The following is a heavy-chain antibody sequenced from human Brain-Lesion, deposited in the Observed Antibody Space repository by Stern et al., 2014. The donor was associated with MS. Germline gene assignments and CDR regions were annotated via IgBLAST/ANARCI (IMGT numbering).Heavy chain of an antibody. D-gene: IGHD2-2*01. CDR3: ARVDCSGTNCFYYYYGMDV. V-gene: IGHV3-21*01. J-gene: IGHJ6*02. CDR1: GFTFNSYS. CDR2: LSVGTDYI. Sequence: EVQLVESGGGLVKPGGSLRLSCEASGFTFNSYSMNWVRQAPGKGLEWVSSLSVGTDYIYYADSVKGRFTISRDNAKNSLFLQMNTLRAEDTGVYYCARVDCSGTNCFYYYYGMDVWGQGTTVTVPS.